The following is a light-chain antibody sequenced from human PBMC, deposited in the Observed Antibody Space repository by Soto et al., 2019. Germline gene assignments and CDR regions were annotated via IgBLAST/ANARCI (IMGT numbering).Light chain of an antibody. CDR1: QSVISR. CDR3: QQRSNWPWT. V-gene: IGKV3-11*01. CDR2: DTS. Sequence: EIVMTQSPGTLSLSPGERATLSCRSSQSVISRLAWYQQTPGQATRLLIYDTSNRATGIPARFSGSGSGTYFTLTSSIQEPEDFAVYYWQQRSNWPWTFGQGTKVDIK. J-gene: IGKJ1*01.